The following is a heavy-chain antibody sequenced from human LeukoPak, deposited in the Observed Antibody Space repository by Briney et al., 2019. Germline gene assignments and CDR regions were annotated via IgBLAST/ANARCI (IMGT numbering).Heavy chain of an antibody. D-gene: IGHD3-9*01. CDR3: GRDRPTGYCDY. Sequence: SETLSLTCTVSSYSISSGYYWGWIRQPPGKGLEWIASINHSGITYYNPSLKSRVTISVDTSKNQFYLKLTSVTAADTAVYYCGRDRPTGYCDYWGQGTLVTVSS. J-gene: IGHJ4*02. CDR2: INHSGIT. V-gene: IGHV4-38-2*02. CDR1: SYSISSGYY.